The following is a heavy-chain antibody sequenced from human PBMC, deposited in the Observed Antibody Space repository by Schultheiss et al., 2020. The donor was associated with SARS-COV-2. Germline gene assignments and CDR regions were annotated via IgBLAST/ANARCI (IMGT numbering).Heavy chain of an antibody. CDR1: GFTFSNYA. CDR3: VRDPTGSDYVGGSFRYRAFDY. Sequence: GESLKISCAASGFTFSNYAMHWVRQAPGKGLEWVAVISYDGTNKHYSGSVRGRFTISRDNSKNTVYLQMDSLRPEDTSVYYCVRDPTGSDYVGGSFRYRAFDYWGQGTLVTVSS. V-gene: IGHV3-30-3*01. J-gene: IGHJ4*02. CDR2: ISYDGTNK. D-gene: IGHD3-16*02.